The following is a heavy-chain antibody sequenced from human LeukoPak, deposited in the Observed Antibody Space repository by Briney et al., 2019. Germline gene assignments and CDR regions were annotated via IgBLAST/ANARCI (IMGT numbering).Heavy chain of an antibody. V-gene: IGHV3-30*18. Sequence: PGGSLRLSCAASGFTFSSYGMHWVRQAPGKGLEWLAVISYDGSNKDYADSVKGRFTISRDNSKNTLYLQMNSLRAEDTAVNYCAKDHGYSYAHYFDYWGQGTLVTVSS. CDR2: ISYDGSNK. J-gene: IGHJ4*02. CDR1: GFTFSSYG. CDR3: AKDHGYSYAHYFDY. D-gene: IGHD5-18*01.